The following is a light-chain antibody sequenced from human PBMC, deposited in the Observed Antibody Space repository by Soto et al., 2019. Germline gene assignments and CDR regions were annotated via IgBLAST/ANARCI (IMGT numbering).Light chain of an antibody. CDR2: DAF. CDR3: QHRSNWPVT. J-gene: IGKJ3*01. Sequence: EIVLTQSPATLSLSPGERATLSCSASQSVGTYLAWYQEKPCQAPRLLIYDAFTRATGIPARFGGSGSGTGFTLTINGLQTQDVVDYYCQHRSNWPVTYGPGPKVDIK. CDR1: QSVGTY. V-gene: IGKV3-11*01.